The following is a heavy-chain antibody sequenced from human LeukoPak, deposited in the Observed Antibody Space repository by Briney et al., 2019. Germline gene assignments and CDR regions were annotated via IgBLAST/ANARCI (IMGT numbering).Heavy chain of an antibody. CDR3: AVSRASLEWLFFH. J-gene: IGHJ4*02. D-gene: IGHD3-3*01. Sequence: PSETLSLTCTVSGGSISSSSYYWGWIRQPPGKGLEWIGSIYYSGSTYCNPSLKSRVTISVDTSKNQFSLKLSSVTAADTAVYYCAVSRASLEWLFFHWGQGTLVTVSS. CDR2: IYYSGST. V-gene: IGHV4-39*01. CDR1: GGSISSSSYY.